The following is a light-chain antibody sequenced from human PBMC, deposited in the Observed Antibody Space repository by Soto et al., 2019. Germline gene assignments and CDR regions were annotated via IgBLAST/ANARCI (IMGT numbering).Light chain of an antibody. CDR2: KAS. V-gene: IGKV1-5*03. CDR1: QSINSW. J-gene: IGKJ1*01. Sequence: DIQMTQSPSTLSASVGDRVNITCRASQSINSWLAWYQQKPGKAPKLLIYKASSLESGVPSRFSCSGSGTEFTLTISSLQPDDFATYYCQQYSNYWTFGQGTKVEIK. CDR3: QQYSNYWT.